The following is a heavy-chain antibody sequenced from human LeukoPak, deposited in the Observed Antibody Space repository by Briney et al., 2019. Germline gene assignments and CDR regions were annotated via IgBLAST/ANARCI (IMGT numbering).Heavy chain of an antibody. CDR2: ISYDGSNK. CDR1: GFTFSSYG. D-gene: IGHD4-17*01. V-gene: IGHV3-30*18. CDR3: AKDRLYGDYAHDAFDI. J-gene: IGHJ3*02. Sequence: GGSLRLSCAASGFTFSSYGMHWVRQAPGKGLEWVAVISYDGSNKYYADSVKGRFTISRDNSKNTLYLQMNSLRAEDTAVYYCAKDRLYGDYAHDAFDIWGQGTMVTVSS.